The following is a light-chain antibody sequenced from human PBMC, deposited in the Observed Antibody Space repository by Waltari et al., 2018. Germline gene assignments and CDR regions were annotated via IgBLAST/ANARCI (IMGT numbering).Light chain of an antibody. CDR1: SGSIASNY. CDR3: QSYYSSNHEVL. J-gene: IGLJ2*01. V-gene: IGLV6-57*03. Sequence: NFMLTQPHSVSESPGKTVTISCTRSSGSIASNYVQWYQQRPGSAPTTVIYEDNQRPSGVPDRFSGSIDSSSNSASLTISGLKTEDEADYYCQSYYSSNHEVLFGGGTKLTVL. CDR2: EDN.